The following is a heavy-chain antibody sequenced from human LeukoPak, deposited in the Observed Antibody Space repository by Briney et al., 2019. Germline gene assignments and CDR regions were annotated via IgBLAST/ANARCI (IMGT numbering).Heavy chain of an antibody. D-gene: IGHD6-13*01. V-gene: IGHV5-10-1*01. CDR3: ARHINGYSSSWYDY. CDR1: GYSFTSYW. CDR2: IDPSDSYT. Sequence: EESLKISCKGSGYSFTSYWISWVRQMPGKGLEWMGRIDPSDSYTNYSPSFQGHVTISADKSISTAYLQWSSLKASDTAMYYCARHINGYSSSWYDYWGQGTLVTVSS. J-gene: IGHJ4*02.